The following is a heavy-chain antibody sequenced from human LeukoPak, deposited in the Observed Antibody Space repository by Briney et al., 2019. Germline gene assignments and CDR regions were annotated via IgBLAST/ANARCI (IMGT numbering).Heavy chain of an antibody. V-gene: IGHV3-13*01. CDR2: IGTAGDT. CDR1: GFTFSSYD. D-gene: IGHD5-24*01. Sequence: GGSLRLSCAASGFTFSSYDMPWVRQATGKGLEWVTAIGTAGDTYYPGSAKGRFTISRENAKNSLYLQMNSLRAGDTAVYYCARGSRDGYNPYYFDYWGQGTLVTVSS. CDR3: ARGSRDGYNPYYFDY. J-gene: IGHJ4*02.